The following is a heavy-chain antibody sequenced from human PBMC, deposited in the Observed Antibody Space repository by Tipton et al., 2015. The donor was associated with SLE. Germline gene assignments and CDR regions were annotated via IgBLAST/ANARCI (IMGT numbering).Heavy chain of an antibody. CDR3: ARRYGTSFDY. J-gene: IGHJ4*02. Sequence: TLSLTCTVSGGSISSGSYYWSWIRQPAGKGLEWIGRIYTSGSTNYNPSLKSRVTISVDTSKNQFSLKLSSVTAADTAVYYCARRYGTSFDYWDQGTLVTVSS. CDR1: GGSISSGSYY. D-gene: IGHD2-8*01. CDR2: IYTSGST. V-gene: IGHV4-61*02.